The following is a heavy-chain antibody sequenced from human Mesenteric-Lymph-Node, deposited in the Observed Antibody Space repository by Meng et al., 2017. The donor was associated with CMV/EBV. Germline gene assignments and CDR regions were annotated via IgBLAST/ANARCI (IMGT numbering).Heavy chain of an antibody. J-gene: IGHJ4*02. V-gene: IGHV3-66*02. Sequence: GGSLRLSCADSVFTVSDNHMNWVRRAPRKGLEWVSLIYRVDWTYYADSVKGRFTISRDNSKNTLYLQMNSLRVEDTAVYYCARFPYSSSWYFDYWGQGTLVTVSS. CDR3: ARFPYSSSWYFDY. CDR1: VFTVSDNH. CDR2: IYRVDWT. D-gene: IGHD6-13*01.